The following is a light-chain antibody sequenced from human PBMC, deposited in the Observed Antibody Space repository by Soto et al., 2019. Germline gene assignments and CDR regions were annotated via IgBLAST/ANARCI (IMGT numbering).Light chain of an antibody. CDR2: KTS. J-gene: IGKJ1*01. CDR3: QHYHTYPWT. V-gene: IGKV1-5*03. Sequence: DIPMTQSPSTLSASVGDRVTITCRASQSIENWLAWYQQKPGKAPHLLVHKTSTLETGVPSRFSGTGSGTEFNLTIATLQPDDFATYYCQHYHTYPWTFGQGTTVESK. CDR1: QSIENW.